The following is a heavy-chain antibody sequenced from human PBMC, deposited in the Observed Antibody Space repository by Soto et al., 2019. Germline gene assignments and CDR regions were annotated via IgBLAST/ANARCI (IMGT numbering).Heavy chain of an antibody. J-gene: IGHJ6*02. CDR2: ISFNGDVT. V-gene: IGHV3-11*01. D-gene: IGHD2-8*01. CDR3: ARENGHPGHNYAMDV. Sequence: GGSLRLSCAASGFSFSAYYMSWIRQAPGKGLEWVSYISFNGDVTRYSDSVEGRFTVSRDNAKKSLYLQMNSLRVEDTAVYYCARENGHPGHNYAMDVWGQGTTVTVSS. CDR1: GFSFSAYY.